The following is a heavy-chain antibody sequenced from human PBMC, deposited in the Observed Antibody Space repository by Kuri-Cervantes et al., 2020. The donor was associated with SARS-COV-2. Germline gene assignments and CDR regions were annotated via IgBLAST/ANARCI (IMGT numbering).Heavy chain of an antibody. CDR3: ARALNDFWSGYYSSWYFDL. V-gene: IGHV1-46*01. CDR1: GYTFTSYY. D-gene: IGHD3-3*01. Sequence: SVKVSFKASGYTFTSYYMHWVRQAPGQGLQWMGIINPSGGSTSYAQKFQGRVTMTRDTSTSTVYMELSRLRSDDSAVYYCARALNDFWSGYYSSWYFDLWGRGTLVTVSS. CDR2: INPSGGST. J-gene: IGHJ2*01.